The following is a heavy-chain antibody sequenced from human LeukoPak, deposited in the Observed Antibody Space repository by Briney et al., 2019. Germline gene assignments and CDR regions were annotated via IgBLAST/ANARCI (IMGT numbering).Heavy chain of an antibody. CDR1: GFSFGTYG. Sequence: GGSLRLSCAASGFSFGTYGMTWVRQVPGKGLEWVSGINRNGISTLYADSVKGRFTISRDNAKNSLYLQMNSLRAEDMALYYCAKDIGYYGSGLFDYWGQGTLVTVSS. CDR3: AKDIGYYGSGLFDY. V-gene: IGHV3-20*04. CDR2: INRNGIST. D-gene: IGHD3-10*01. J-gene: IGHJ4*02.